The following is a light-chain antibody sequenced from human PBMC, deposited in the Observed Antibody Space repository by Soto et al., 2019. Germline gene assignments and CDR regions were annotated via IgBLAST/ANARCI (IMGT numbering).Light chain of an antibody. CDR3: SSHRSSSTLVV. Sequence: QSALTQPASVSGSPGQSISISCTGSSSYIGSNNYVSWYQQHPGKAPKLMIYDVSDRPSGVSNRFSGSQSGNTASLTISGLQAEDEAYYYCSSHRSSSTLVVFGGGTKLTVL. CDR2: DVS. V-gene: IGLV2-14*03. J-gene: IGLJ2*01. CDR1: SSYIGSNNY.